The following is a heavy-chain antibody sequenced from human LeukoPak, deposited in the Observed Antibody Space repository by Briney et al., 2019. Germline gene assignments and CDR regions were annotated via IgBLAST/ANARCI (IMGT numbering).Heavy chain of an antibody. CDR3: TRGYSGRSAYAFDI. CDR1: GSTFSDQY. CDR2: TGNKASRYTT. J-gene: IGHJ3*02. Sequence: GGSLRLSCAASGSTFSDQYMDWVRQAPGKGLQWVGRTGNKASRYTTEYAASVKGRFIISRDDSKNSLYLQMNSLKTEDTALYYCTRGYSGRSAYAFDIWGQGTMVTVSS. V-gene: IGHV3-72*01. D-gene: IGHD1-26*01.